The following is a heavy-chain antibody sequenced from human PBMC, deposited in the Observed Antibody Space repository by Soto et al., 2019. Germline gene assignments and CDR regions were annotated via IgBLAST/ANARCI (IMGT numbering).Heavy chain of an antibody. Sequence: EVQLVESGGGLVQPGGSLRLSCAASGFTVRSSYMNWVRQAPGKGLEWVSVIYSGGNTYYADSVKARFTISRHNSENTLYLQMSSLRADDTAVYYCAKEYYDNSGYYPNHFDSWGQGTLVTVSS. CDR2: IYSGGNT. J-gene: IGHJ4*02. CDR3: AKEYYDNSGYYPNHFDS. V-gene: IGHV3-53*04. D-gene: IGHD3-22*01. CDR1: GFTVRSSY.